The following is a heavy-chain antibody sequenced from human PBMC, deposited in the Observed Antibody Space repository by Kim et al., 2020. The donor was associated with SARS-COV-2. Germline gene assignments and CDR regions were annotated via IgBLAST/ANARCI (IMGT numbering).Heavy chain of an antibody. CDR2: IWYDGSNK. Sequence: GGSLRLSCAASGFTFSSYGMHWVRQAPGKGLEWVAVIWYDGSNKYYADSVKGRFTISRDNSKNTLYLQMNSLRAEDTAVYYCAKAAEGFDWFMGAYWGQGTLVTVSS. CDR1: GFTFSSYG. CDR3: AKAAEGFDWFMGAY. V-gene: IGHV3-33*06. D-gene: IGHD3-9*01. J-gene: IGHJ4*02.